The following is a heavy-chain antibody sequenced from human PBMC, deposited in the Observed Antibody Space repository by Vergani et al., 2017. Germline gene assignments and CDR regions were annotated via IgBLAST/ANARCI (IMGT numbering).Heavy chain of an antibody. Sequence: QVQLVESGGGVVQPGRSLRLSCAASGFTFSSYGMHWVRQAPGKGLEWVAVISYDGSNKYYADSVKGRFTISRDNSKNTLYLQMNSLRAEDTAVYYCARDREATYYYYGMDVWGQGTTVTVSS. CDR3: ARDREATYYYYGMDV. J-gene: IGHJ6*02. CDR2: ISYDGSNK. CDR1: GFTFSSYG. V-gene: IGHV3-30*03. D-gene: IGHD1-26*01.